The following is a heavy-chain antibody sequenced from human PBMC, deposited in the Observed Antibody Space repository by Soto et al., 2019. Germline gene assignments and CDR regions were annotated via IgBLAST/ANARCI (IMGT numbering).Heavy chain of an antibody. CDR1: GGSISSKSYS. D-gene: IGHD2-2*01. V-gene: IGHV4-39*01. J-gene: IGHJ6*02. CDR3: AKLAGYCSGNSCHGDYAMDV. Sequence: PSGTLSLTCSVSGGSISSKSYSWGWIRQPPGKGLEWIGTFYYSGNTYYNPSLKSRVTISVDTSKNQFSLKLSSVTAADTAVYYCAKLAGYCSGNSCHGDYAMDVWGQGTTVTVSS. CDR2: FYYSGNT.